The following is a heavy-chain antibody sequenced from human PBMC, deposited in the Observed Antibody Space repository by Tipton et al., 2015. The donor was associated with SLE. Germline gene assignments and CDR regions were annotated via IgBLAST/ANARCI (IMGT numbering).Heavy chain of an antibody. CDR3: ARVGASGSLNWFDP. CDR2: INHSGST. D-gene: IGHD1-26*01. V-gene: IGHV4-34*01. CDR1: GGSFSGYY. Sequence: TLSLTCAVYGGSFSGYYWSWIRQPPGKGLEWIGEINHSGSTTSNPSLKSRVTISVDTSKNQFSLKVSSVIAADTAAYYCARVGASGSLNWFDPWGQGTLVTVSS. J-gene: IGHJ5*02.